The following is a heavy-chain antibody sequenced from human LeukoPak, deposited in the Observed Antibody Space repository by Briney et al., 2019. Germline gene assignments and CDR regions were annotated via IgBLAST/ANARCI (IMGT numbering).Heavy chain of an antibody. V-gene: IGHV1-2*02. CDR2: IDPNSGGT. D-gene: IGHD6-6*01. CDR1: GYTFSDYY. J-gene: IGHJ5*02. CDR3: ASALVPPSWATGFDP. Sequence: ASVKVSCKASGYTFSDYYIYWVRQAPGQGREWMGWIDPNSGGTNYAQNFQGRATMTRDTSISTAYMELNSLTSDDTAVYYCASALVPPSWATGFDPWGQGTLVTVSS.